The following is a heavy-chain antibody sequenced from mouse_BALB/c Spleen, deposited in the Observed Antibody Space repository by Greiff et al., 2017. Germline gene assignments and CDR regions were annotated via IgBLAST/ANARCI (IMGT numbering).Heavy chain of an antibody. J-gene: IGHJ3*01. Sequence: VNVVESGPGLVAPSQSLSITCTVSGFSLTSYDISWIRQPPGKGLEWLGVIWTGGGTNYNSAFMSRLSISKDNSKSQVFLKMNSLQTDDTAIYYCVRENFPSWFAYWGQGTLVTVSA. CDR3: VRENFPSWFAY. CDR2: IWTGGGT. V-gene: IGHV2-9-2*01. CDR1: GFSLTSYD.